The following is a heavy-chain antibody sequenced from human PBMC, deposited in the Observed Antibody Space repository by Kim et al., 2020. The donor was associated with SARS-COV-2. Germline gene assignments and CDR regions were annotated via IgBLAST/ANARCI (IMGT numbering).Heavy chain of an antibody. D-gene: IGHD3-16*01. CDR3: SRGNYGFDY. Sequence: DKTKYSQKFQDRVTFTRDTSASTVYMELSSLRSEDTAIYYCSRGNYGFDYWGQGTLVTVSS. CDR2: DKT. J-gene: IGHJ4*02. V-gene: IGHV1-3*01.